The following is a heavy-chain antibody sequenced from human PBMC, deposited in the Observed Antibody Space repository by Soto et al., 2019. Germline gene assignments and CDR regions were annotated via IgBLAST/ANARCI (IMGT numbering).Heavy chain of an antibody. J-gene: IGHJ4*02. CDR1: GYTFTSYG. Sequence: ASVKVSCKASGYTFTSYGISWVRQAPGQGLEWMGWISAYNGNKKYAQKLQGRVTMTTDTSTSTAYMELRSLRSDDTAVYSCTRTLPLISGYDYQNDYWGQGTLVTVSS. V-gene: IGHV1-18*01. D-gene: IGHD5-12*01. CDR2: ISAYNGNK. CDR3: TRTLPLISGYDYQNDY.